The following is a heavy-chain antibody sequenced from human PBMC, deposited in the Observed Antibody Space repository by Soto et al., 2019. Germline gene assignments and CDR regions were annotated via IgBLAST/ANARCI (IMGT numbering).Heavy chain of an antibody. CDR2: IKQDGSDK. J-gene: IGHJ4*02. CDR3: ATSAAAPGNY. Sequence: GGCRRLSCAASGFTFSSYWMSWVRQAPGKGLEWVANIKQDGSDKYYVDSVKGRFTISRDNAKNSLYLQMNSLRAEDTAVYYCATSAAAPGNYWGQGTLVTVSS. D-gene: IGHD6-13*01. CDR1: GFTFSSYW. V-gene: IGHV3-7*01.